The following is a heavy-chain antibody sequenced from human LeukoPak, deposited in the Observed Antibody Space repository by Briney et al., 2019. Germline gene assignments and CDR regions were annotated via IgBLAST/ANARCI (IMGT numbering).Heavy chain of an antibody. J-gene: IGHJ3*01. CDR1: GFTFSGFW. D-gene: IGHD6-6*01. CDR2: INSDGSEG. Sequence: GRSLRLSCAVSGFTFSGFWMSWSRQAPGKGLEWVASINSDGSEGYYADVVKGRFTISRDNAKNSLYLQINSLRAEDTAVYYCAKSSYSSSSSVWGQGTMVTVSS. CDR3: AKSSYSSSSSV. V-gene: IGHV3-7*03.